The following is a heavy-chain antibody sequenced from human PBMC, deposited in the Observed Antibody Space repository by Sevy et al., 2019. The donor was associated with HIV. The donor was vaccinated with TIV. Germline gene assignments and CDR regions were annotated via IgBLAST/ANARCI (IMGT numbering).Heavy chain of an antibody. CDR2: VFMDGTKE. D-gene: IGHD3-22*01. CDR1: GFIFNSYA. Sequence: GGSLRLSCAASGFIFNSYAIHWVRQAPGKGLEWVAVVFMDGTKEFHAESVKGRFTISRDNSKKKVFLQMNSLRDEDTAVYYCVRDHNDSSEYYLIGAYDVWGQGTTVTVSS. J-gene: IGHJ3*01. V-gene: IGHV3-33*01. CDR3: VRDHNDSSEYYLIGAYDV.